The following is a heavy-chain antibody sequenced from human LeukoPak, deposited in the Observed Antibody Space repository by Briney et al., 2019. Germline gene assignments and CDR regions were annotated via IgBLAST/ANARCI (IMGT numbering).Heavy chain of an antibody. CDR1: GYSFTSYW. CDR2: IYPGDSGT. D-gene: IGHD6-13*01. J-gene: IGHJ6*02. V-gene: IGHV5-51*01. CDR3: ARRTSLVQDYYGMDV. Sequence: GESLKISCKGSGYSFTSYWIGWVRQMPGKGLEWMGIIYPGDSGTRYSPSFQGQVTISADKSISTAYLQWSSLKASDTAMYYCARRTSLVQDYYGMDVWGQGTTVTVSS.